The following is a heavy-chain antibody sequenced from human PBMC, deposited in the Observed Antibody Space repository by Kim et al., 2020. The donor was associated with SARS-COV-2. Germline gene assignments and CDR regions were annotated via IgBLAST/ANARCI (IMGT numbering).Heavy chain of an antibody. D-gene: IGHD3-10*01. J-gene: IGHJ6*01. CDR3: ARVGSGWARRGFYYVM. V-gene: IGHV4-39*01. CDR2: IFYRGNS. CDR1: GGSITSSSYY. Sequence: SETLSLTCTVSGGSITSSSYYWGWIRQPPGKGLEWIGTIFYRGNSFYNPSLKSRVTISLDTSKNQFSLNVMSVTAADTAVYYCARVGSGWARRGFYYVM.